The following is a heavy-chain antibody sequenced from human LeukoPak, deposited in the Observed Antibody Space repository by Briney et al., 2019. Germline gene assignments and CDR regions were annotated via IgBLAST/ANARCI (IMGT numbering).Heavy chain of an antibody. CDR3: AREGYQLLFDP. CDR1: GGSISSYY. CDR2: IYYSGST. Sequence: SETLSLTCTVSGGSISSYYWSWIRQPPGKGLEWIGYIYYSGSTNYNPSLKSRVTISVDTSKNQFSPKLSSVTAADTAVYYCAREGYQLLFDPWGQGTLVTVSS. D-gene: IGHD2-2*01. V-gene: IGHV4-59*01. J-gene: IGHJ5*02.